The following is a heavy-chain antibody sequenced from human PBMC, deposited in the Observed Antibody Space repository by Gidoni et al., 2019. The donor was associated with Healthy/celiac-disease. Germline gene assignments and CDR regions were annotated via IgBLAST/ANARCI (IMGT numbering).Heavy chain of an antibody. CDR2: IYYSGST. CDR3: ARSGYSYGYELVQYFQH. CDR1: GGSISRGGHY. Sequence: QVQLQQSRPGLVKPSPTLSHTCTGSGGSISRGGHYWSWIRQHPGKGLEWIGYIYYSGSTYYTPSLKSRVTISVETSKNQFSLKLSSGTAADTAVYYCARSGYSYGYELVQYFQHWGQGTLVTVSS. V-gene: IGHV4-31*03. J-gene: IGHJ1*01. D-gene: IGHD5-18*01.